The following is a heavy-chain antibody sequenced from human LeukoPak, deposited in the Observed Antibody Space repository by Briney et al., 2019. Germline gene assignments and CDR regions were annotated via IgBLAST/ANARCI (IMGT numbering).Heavy chain of an antibody. V-gene: IGHV3-33*01. CDR2: IWYDGSNK. D-gene: IGHD3-10*01. Sequence: PGGSLRLSCAASGFTFRSYGMHWVRQAPGKGLEWVAVIWYDGSNKYYADSVKGRFTISRDNSENTLYLQMNSLRSEDTAVYYCAAVEKLLWFGELFNYGMDAWGQGTTVTVSS. CDR1: GFTFRSYG. CDR3: AAVEKLLWFGELFNYGMDA. J-gene: IGHJ6*02.